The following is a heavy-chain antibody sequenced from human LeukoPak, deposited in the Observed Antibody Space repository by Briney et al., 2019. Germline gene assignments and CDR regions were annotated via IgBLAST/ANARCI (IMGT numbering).Heavy chain of an antibody. V-gene: IGHV4-34*01. J-gene: IGHJ5*01. D-gene: IGHD5-12*01. CDR1: GGSFSGYY. CDR3: ARGMAAAYDYNWFDS. Sequence: PSETLSLTCAVYGGSFSGYYWSWIRQPPGKGLEWIGEINHSGSTNYNPSLKSRVTISVDTSKNQFSLKLSSVTAADTAIYFCARGMAAAYDYNWFDSWGQGTLATVSS. CDR2: INHSGST.